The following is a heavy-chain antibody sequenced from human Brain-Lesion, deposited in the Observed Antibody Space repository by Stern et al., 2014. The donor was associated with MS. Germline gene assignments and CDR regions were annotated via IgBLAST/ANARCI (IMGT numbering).Heavy chain of an antibody. D-gene: IGHD5-12*01. J-gene: IGHJ4*02. Sequence: VQLMQSGAEVKKPGESLKISCEASGYLFDDYWIGWVRQMSGRGLELVAIIFPRDSNTRYSPSVQGQVTISAAKSISTAYLQWRTRKPSDPAMFSCARSPATPSGYDRFDYWGQGALVTVSS. CDR3: ARSPATPSGYDRFDY. CDR1: GYLFDDYW. V-gene: IGHV5-51*03. CDR2: IFPRDSNT.